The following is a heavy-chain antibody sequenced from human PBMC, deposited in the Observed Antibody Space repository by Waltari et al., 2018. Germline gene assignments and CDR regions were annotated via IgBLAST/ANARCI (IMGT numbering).Heavy chain of an antibody. J-gene: IGHJ5*02. V-gene: IGHV1-2*06. CDR2: INPNSGGT. Sequence: QVQLVQSGAEVKKPGASVKVSCKASGYTFTSYGISWVRQAPGQGLEWMGRINPNSGGTNYAQKFQGRVTMTRDTSISTAYMELSRLRSDDTAVYYCARARAEGWFDPWGQGTLVTVSS. CDR1: GYTFTSYG. CDR3: ARARAEGWFDP.